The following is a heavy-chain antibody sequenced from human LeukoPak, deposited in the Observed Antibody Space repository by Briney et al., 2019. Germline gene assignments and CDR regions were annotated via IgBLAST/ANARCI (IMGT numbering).Heavy chain of an antibody. CDR2: ISWNSGSV. D-gene: IGHD2-2*01. CDR3: AKDGGYCSSTSCFIDY. CDR1: GFSFDDYA. V-gene: IGHV3-9*01. J-gene: IGHJ4*02. Sequence: GGSLRLSCAASGFSFDDYAMHWVRQVPGKGLEWVSGISWNSGSVAYADSLKGRFTISRDNAKNSLYLQMNSLRAEDTALYYCAKDGGYCSSTSCFIDYWGQGTLVTVSS.